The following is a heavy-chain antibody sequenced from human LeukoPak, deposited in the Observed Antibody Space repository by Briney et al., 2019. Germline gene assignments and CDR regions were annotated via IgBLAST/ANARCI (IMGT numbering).Heavy chain of an antibody. J-gene: IGHJ5*02. CDR2: VIPSLDVS. V-gene: IGHV1-69*02. D-gene: IGHD3-22*01. Sequence: SVKVSCKASGDTFITYTFSWVRQAPGQGLEWMGRVIPSLDVSNYAEKFQGRVTINADKSSSTTYMELTSLRSEDTAMYYCARHWGYDSSGHNWFDPWGQGTLVTVSS. CDR3: ARHWGYDSSGHNWFDP. CDR1: GDTFITYT.